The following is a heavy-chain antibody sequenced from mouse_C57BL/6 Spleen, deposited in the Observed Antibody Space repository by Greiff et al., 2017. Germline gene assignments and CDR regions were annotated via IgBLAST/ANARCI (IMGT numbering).Heavy chain of an antibody. CDR1: GYAFSSYW. Sequence: QVQLQQSGAELVKPGASVKISCKASGYAFSSYWMNWVKQRPGQGLEWIGQIYPGDGDTNYNGKFKGKATLTADTSSSTAYMQLSSLTSEDSAVYFSARGDAHYRYFWVRGTTTTVTVAS. CDR2: IYPGDGDT. D-gene: IGHD3-1*01. V-gene: IGHV1-80*01. CDR3: ARGDAHYRYFWV. J-gene: IGHJ1*03.